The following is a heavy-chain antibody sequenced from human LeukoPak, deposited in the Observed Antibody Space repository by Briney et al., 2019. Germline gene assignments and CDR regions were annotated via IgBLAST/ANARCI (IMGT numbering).Heavy chain of an antibody. CDR2: FDPEDGET. CDR1: GYTLTELS. D-gene: IGHD1-26*01. Sequence: ASVKVSCKVSGYTLTELSIHWVRQAPGKGLEWMGGFDPEDGETIYAQKFQGRVTMTEDTSTDTAYMELSSLRSEDTAVYYCATDLTHDSKRGRGSLTWGQGTLVTVSS. CDR3: ATDLTHDSKRGRGSLT. V-gene: IGHV1-24*01. J-gene: IGHJ4*02.